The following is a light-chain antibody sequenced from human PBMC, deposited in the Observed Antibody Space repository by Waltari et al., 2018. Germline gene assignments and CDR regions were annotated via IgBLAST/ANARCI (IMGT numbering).Light chain of an antibody. Sequence: DVVLTQSPVSLPVTLGQPASISCRSSQSLVHSDGDTFLHWYQQRPGQSPRRLIYRISNRDSGVPDRFSGSWSGTDFTLKISRVEAEDVGIYYCMQGTHWPPTFGGGTKVEIK. J-gene: IGKJ4*01. CDR1: QSLVHSDGDTF. V-gene: IGKV2-30*02. CDR3: MQGTHWPPT. CDR2: RIS.